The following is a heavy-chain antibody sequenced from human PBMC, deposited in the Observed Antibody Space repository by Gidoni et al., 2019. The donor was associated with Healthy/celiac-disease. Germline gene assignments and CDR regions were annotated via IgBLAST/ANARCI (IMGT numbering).Heavy chain of an antibody. CDR1: GFTFSSYA. D-gene: IGHD2-2*01. V-gene: IGHV3-23*01. CDR3: AKDLGDIVVVPAAYLDY. Sequence: EVQLLESGGGLVQPGGSLRLSCAASGFTFSSYAMSWVRQAPGKGLDGVSAISGSGGSTYYADSVKGRFTISRDNSKNTLYLQMNSLRAEDTAVYYCAKDLGDIVVVPAAYLDYWGQGTLVTVSS. CDR2: ISGSGGST. J-gene: IGHJ4*02.